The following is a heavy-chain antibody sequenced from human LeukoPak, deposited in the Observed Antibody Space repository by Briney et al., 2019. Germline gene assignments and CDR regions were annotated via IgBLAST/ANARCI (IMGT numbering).Heavy chain of an antibody. D-gene: IGHD3-3*01. J-gene: IGHJ4*02. CDR2: IYPDDSET. CDR1: GYSFTSYW. CDR3: ARHVGVTTEFDY. V-gene: IGHV5-51*01. Sequence: GESLKISCKVSGYSFTSYWIGWVRQMPGKGLEYMGIIYPDDSETRYSPSFKGQVTISADKSISTAYLQWSSLKASDTAMYYCARHVGVTTEFDYWGQGTLVTVSS.